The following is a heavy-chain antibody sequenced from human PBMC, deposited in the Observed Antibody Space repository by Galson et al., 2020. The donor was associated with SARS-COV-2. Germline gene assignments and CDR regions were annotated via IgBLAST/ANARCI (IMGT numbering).Heavy chain of an antibody. CDR3: TTVPMVRGFACSFGLDV. CDR1: GFTFSNAW. V-gene: IGHV3-15*01. D-gene: IGHD3-10*01. Sequence: GGSLRLSCAASGFTFSNAWMSWVRQAPGKGLEWVGRIKSKTDGGTTDYAAPVKGRFTISRDDSKNTLYLQMNSLKTEDTAVYYCTTVPMVRGFACSFGLDVWGKGTTVTVSS. J-gene: IGHJ6*04. CDR2: IKSKTDGGTT.